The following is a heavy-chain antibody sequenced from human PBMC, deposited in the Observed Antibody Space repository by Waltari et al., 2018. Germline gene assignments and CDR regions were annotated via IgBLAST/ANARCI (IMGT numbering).Heavy chain of an antibody. D-gene: IGHD6-13*01. Sequence: QVQLVQSGAEVKKPGASVKVSCKASGYTFTSYDIKWVRQATGQGLEWMGWMNPNSGNTGYAQKFQGRVTMTRNTSISTAYMELSSLRSEDTAVYYCARGGPYSSSWYDNPLDYWGQGTLVTVSS. CDR1: GYTFTSYD. CDR2: MNPNSGNT. J-gene: IGHJ4*02. CDR3: ARGGPYSSSWYDNPLDY. V-gene: IGHV1-8*01.